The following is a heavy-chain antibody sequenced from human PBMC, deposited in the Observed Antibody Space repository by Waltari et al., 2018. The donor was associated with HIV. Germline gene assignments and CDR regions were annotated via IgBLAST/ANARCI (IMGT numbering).Heavy chain of an antibody. CDR1: GFIFGNYW. Sequence: EVQLMESGGGLVQPGGSLRLSCAASGFIFGNYWMHWVRQRPGGGLMWVLRCNGSGTKTTYADFVKGRFSISRDNGKRTVFLQMNSLRAEDTAVYYCVRDGGWNYDSWGQGTLVTVSS. V-gene: IGHV3-74*01. CDR3: VRDGGWNYDS. D-gene: IGHD3-16*01. J-gene: IGHJ4*02. CDR2: CNGSGTKT.